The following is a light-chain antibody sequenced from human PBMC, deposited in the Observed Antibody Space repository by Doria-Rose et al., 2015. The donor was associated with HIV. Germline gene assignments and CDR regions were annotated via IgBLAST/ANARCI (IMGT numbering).Light chain of an antibody. J-gene: IGLJ1*01. CDR1: NIGSKS. V-gene: IGLV3-21*02. CDR2: ADS. CDR3: QVWDTSSDLGV. Sequence: SYELIQPPSASVAPGQTAWVTCGGNNIGSKSVHWYQQKPGQAPVLVVYADSDRPSGIPERFSGSNSGNTATLTISRVEAGDEADYYCQVWDTSSDLGVFGTGTKVTVL.